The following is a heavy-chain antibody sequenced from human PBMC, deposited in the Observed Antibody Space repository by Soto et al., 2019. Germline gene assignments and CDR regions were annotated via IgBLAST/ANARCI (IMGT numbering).Heavy chain of an antibody. J-gene: IGHJ6*02. CDR1: GGSISSYY. CDR3: ARGGSGTGSVYYYYGMDV. CDR2: IYYSGST. Sequence: PSETLSLTCTVSGGSISSYYWSWIRQPPGKGLEWIGYIYYSGSTNYNPSLKSRVTISVDTSKNQFSLKLSSVTAADTAVYYCARGGSGTGSVYYYYGMDVWGQGTTVTVSS. V-gene: IGHV4-59*12. D-gene: IGHD1-1*01.